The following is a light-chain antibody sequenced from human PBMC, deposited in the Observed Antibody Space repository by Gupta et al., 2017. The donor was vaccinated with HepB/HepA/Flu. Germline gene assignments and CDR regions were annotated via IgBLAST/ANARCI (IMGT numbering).Light chain of an antibody. J-gene: IGKJ4*01. Sequence: IVLTHSPLSLPLSAGERATLSCRASQSISSYLGWYQQRPGQAPRLLIYDASNRATGIPARFSGSGSGTDFTLTISSLEPEDFAVYYCQQRSNWPLTFGGGTKVEIK. CDR1: QSISSY. V-gene: IGKV3-11*01. CDR2: DAS. CDR3: QQRSNWPLT.